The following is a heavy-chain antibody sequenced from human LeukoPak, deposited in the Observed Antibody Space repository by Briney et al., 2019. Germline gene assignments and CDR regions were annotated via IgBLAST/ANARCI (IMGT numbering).Heavy chain of an antibody. J-gene: IGHJ6*03. V-gene: IGHV4-34*01. CDR1: GGSFSGYY. CDR2: INHSGST. CDR3: ARRSSGWETPYYYYYYMDV. Sequence: SETLSLTCAVYGGSFSGYYWGWIRQPPGKGLEWIGEINHSGSTNYNPSLKSRVTISVDTSKNQFSLKLSSVTAADTAVYYCARRSSGWETPYYYYYYMDVWGKGTTVTISS. D-gene: IGHD6-19*01.